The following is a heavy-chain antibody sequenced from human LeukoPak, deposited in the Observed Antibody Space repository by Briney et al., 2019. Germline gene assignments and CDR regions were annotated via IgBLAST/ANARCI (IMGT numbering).Heavy chain of an antibody. D-gene: IGHD6-19*01. J-gene: IGHJ6*03. CDR3: ARVGSNPWLDAYYYCMDV. V-gene: IGHV1-69*13. Sequence: GASVKVSCKASGGTFSSYAISWVRQAPGQGLEWMGGIIPIFGTANYAQKFQGRVTITADESTSTAYMELSSLRSEDTAVYYCARVGSNPWLDAYYYCMDVWGKGTTVTVSS. CDR2: IIPIFGTA. CDR1: GGTFSSYA.